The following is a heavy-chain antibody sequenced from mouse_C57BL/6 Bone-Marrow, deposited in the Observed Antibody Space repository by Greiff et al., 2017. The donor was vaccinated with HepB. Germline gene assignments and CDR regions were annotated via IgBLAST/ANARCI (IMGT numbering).Heavy chain of an antibody. CDR2: IRNKANGYTT. Sequence: EVQGVESGGGLVQPGGSLSLSCAASGFTFTDYYMSWVRQPPGKALEWLGFIRNKANGYTTEYSASVKGRFTISRDNSQSILYLQMNALRAEDSATYYCARGRGSSLYYYAMDYWGQGTSVTVSS. V-gene: IGHV7-3*01. CDR3: ARGRGSSLYYYAMDY. J-gene: IGHJ4*01. CDR1: GFTFTDYY. D-gene: IGHD1-1*01.